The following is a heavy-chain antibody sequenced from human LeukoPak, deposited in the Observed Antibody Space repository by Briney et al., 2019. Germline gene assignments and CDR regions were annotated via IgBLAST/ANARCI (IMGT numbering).Heavy chain of an antibody. Sequence: ASVKVSCKASGYTFTSYAMHWVRQAPGQRLEWMGWINAGNGNTKYSQKFQGRVTITRDTSISTPYMELSRLRSDDTAVYYCARGDKWEPYDAFDIWGQGTMVTVSS. CDR2: INAGNGNT. V-gene: IGHV1-3*01. CDR3: ARGDKWEPYDAFDI. D-gene: IGHD1-26*01. CDR1: GYTFTSYA. J-gene: IGHJ3*02.